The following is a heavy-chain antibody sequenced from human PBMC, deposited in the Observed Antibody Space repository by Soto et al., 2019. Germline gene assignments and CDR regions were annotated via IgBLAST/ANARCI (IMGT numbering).Heavy chain of an antibody. CDR2: IMGSGGRT. CDR1: GFSFSSCP. V-gene: IGHV3-23*01. CDR3: AKGGANWYFDY. D-gene: IGHD1-1*01. Sequence: EVQLLESGGGLVQPGGSLRLSCAASGFSFSSCPMSLVRQAPGKGLESVSVIMGSGGRTYYADSVQGRFTISRDDSKSKVFLQMTSLRADDTDTYYWAKGGANWYFDYRGQGTLVTVTS. J-gene: IGHJ4*02.